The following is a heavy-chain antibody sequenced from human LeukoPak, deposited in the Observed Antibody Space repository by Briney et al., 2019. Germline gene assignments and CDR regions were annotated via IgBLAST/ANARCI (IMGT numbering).Heavy chain of an antibody. V-gene: IGHV3-7*01. CDR2: IRQDGSEK. J-gene: IGHJ4*02. D-gene: IGHD2-15*01. CDR1: GFTFSTYW. Sequence: PGGSLRLSCVASGFTFSTYWMSWVRQVPGKGLEWVANIRQDGSEKYYVDSVKGRFTISRDNAENSLYLQMNSLRAEDTAVYYCARGRYCSSGSCYQDYWGQGTLVTVSS. CDR3: ARGRYCSSGSCYQDY.